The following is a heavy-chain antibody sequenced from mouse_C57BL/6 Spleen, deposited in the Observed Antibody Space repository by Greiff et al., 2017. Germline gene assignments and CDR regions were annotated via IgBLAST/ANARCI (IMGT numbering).Heavy chain of an antibody. Sequence: EVQRVESGAELVRPGSSVKMSCKTSGYTFTSYGINWVKQRPGQGLEWIGYIYIGNGYTEYNEKFKGKATLTSDTYSITAYTQLISLTSEDSAIYFCAILYYYDEWFDYWGQGTTLTVSS. J-gene: IGHJ2*01. CDR1: GYTFTSYG. V-gene: IGHV1-58*01. D-gene: IGHD2-4*01. CDR2: IYIGNGYT. CDR3: AILYYYDEWFDY.